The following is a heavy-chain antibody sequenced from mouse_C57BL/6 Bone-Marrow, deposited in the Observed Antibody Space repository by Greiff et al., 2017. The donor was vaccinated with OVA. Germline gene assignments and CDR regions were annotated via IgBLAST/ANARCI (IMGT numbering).Heavy chain of an antibody. Sequence: EVKVVESGGDLVKPGGSLKLSCAASGFTFSSYGMSWVRQTPDKRLEWVATISSGGSYTNYPDSVKGRFTVSRDNAKNTLYLQMSNQKSEDTAMNYCARHGDYGSFFDYWGQGTTLTVSS. J-gene: IGHJ2*01. CDR1: GFTFSSYG. CDR3: ARHGDYGSFFDY. D-gene: IGHD1-1*01. V-gene: IGHV5-6*01. CDR2: ISSGGSYT.